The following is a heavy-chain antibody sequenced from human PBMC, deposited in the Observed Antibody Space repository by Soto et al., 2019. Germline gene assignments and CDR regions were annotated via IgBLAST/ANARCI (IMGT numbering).Heavy chain of an antibody. J-gene: IGHJ5*02. D-gene: IGHD6-13*01. CDR3: ARTPDGSWPNYFDP. CDR2: IYYRGSF. CDR1: GGSMSYYY. Sequence: SETLSLTCTVSGGSMSYYYWSWIRQPPGKGLEWIGYIYYRGSFNYTPSLKTRVTISVETSKNQFSLKLSSVTAADTAVYYCARTPDGSWPNYFDPWGQGTRVTVS. V-gene: IGHV4-59*01.